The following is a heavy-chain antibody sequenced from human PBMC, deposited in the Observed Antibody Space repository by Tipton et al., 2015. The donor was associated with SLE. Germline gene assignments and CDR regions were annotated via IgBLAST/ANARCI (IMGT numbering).Heavy chain of an antibody. V-gene: IGHV3-30*18. J-gene: IGHJ6*03. CDR1: GFTFSSYG. D-gene: IGHD6-6*01. Sequence: QVQLVQSGGGVVQPGRSLRLSCAASGFTFSSYGMHWVRQAPGKGLEWVAVISYDGSNKYYADSVKGRFTISRDNSKNTLYLQMNSLRAEDTAVYYCAKEYSSSSHYYYYYMDVWGKGTTVTVSS. CDR2: ISYDGSNK. CDR3: AKEYSSSSHYYYYYMDV.